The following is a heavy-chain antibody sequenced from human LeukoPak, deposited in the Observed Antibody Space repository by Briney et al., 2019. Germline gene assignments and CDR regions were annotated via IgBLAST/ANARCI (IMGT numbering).Heavy chain of an antibody. CDR1: GFTFSGYS. CDR3: ARDLLNDEGSSYFFDQ. D-gene: IGHD2-2*01. J-gene: IGHJ4*02. CDR2: ITQSSDRI. Sequence: GGSLRLSCAASGFTFSGYSMNWVRQAPGKGLEWLSYITQSSDRIYHADSEKGRLTISRDNAKNSLYLQMDSLRVEDTAVYYCARDLLNDEGSSYFFDQWGQGALVTVAS. V-gene: IGHV3-48*04.